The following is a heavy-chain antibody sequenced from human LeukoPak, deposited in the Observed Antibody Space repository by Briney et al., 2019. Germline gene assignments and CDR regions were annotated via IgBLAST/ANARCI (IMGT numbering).Heavy chain of an antibody. CDR2: IYYSGST. V-gene: IGHV4-59*08. J-gene: IGHJ4*02. D-gene: IGHD1-14*01. CDR3: ARHLPGIAFFDY. Sequence: SETLSLTCTVSGGSISNYYWSWIRQPPGKGLEWIGYIYYSGSTNYNPSLKSRVTISVDTSKNQFSLKLSSVTAADTAVYYCARHLPGIAFFDYWGQGTLVTVSS. CDR1: GGSISNYY.